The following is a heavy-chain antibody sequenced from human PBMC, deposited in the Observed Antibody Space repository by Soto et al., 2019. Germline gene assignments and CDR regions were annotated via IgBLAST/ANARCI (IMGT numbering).Heavy chain of an antibody. J-gene: IGHJ4*02. CDR2: FDPEDGET. CDR1: GYTFTSYY. V-gene: IGHV1-24*01. CDR3: ARLEGLATISYYFDF. Sequence: ASVKVSCKASGYTFTSYYMHWVRQAPGKGLEWMGGFDPEDGETIYAQKFQGRVTMTEDKSKSQFSLKLNSVTAADSAVYFCARLEGLATISYYFDFWGPGALVTVSS. D-gene: IGHD1-1*01.